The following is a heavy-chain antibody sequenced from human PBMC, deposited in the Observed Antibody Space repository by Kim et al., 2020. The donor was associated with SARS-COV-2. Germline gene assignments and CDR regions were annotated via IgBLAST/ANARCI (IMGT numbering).Heavy chain of an antibody. CDR2: IYYSGST. CDR1: GGSISSYY. CDR3: ARGGSSWYSLPDY. D-gene: IGHD6-13*01. V-gene: IGHV4-59*13. Sequence: SETLSLTCTVSGGSISSYYLSWIRQPPGKGLEWIGYIYYSGSTNYNPSLKSRVTISVDTSKNQFSLKLSSVTAADTAVYYCARGGSSWYSLPDYWGQGTLVTVSS. J-gene: IGHJ4*02.